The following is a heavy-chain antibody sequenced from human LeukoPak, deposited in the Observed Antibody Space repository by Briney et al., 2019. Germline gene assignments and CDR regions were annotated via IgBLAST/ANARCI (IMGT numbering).Heavy chain of an antibody. V-gene: IGHV4-59*01. D-gene: IGHD3-10*01. CDR3: ARDQEVVRGVVFYYYGMDV. Sequence: SETLSLTCTVSGGSISSYYWSWIRQPPGKGLEWIGYIYHSGRTNYSPSLKSRVTISVDTSKNQFSLKLSSVTAADTAVYYCARDQEVVRGVVFYYYGMDVWGQGTTVTVSS. J-gene: IGHJ6*02. CDR2: IYHSGRT. CDR1: GGSISSYY.